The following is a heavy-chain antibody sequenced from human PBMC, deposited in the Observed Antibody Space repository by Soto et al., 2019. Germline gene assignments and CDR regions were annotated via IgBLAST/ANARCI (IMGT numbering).Heavy chain of an antibody. V-gene: IGHV1-3*04. CDR2: INSGNGNA. CDR3: AKGHIYGLDV. D-gene: IGHD2-21*01. J-gene: IGHJ6*02. CDR1: GYTFTNNA. Sequence: ASVKVSCEASGYTFTNNAIHWVRQAPGHRLEWMGWINSGNGNAQYSQKFQGSITITRDTSESTAYMGMSSLRSEDTAVYYCAKGHIYGLDVRGQGTTVSVSS.